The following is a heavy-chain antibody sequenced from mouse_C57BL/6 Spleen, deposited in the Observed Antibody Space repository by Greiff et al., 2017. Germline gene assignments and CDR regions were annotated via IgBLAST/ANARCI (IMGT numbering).Heavy chain of an antibody. Sequence: EVKLMESGGGLVKPGGSLKLSCAASGFTFSDYGMHWVRQAPEKGLEWVAYISSGSSTIYYADTVKGRFTISRDNAKNTLFLQMTSLRSEDTAMYYCARPSNYEDAMDYWGQGASVTVSS. J-gene: IGHJ4*01. CDR3: ARPSNYEDAMDY. V-gene: IGHV5-17*01. CDR1: GFTFSDYG. CDR2: ISSGSSTI. D-gene: IGHD2-5*01.